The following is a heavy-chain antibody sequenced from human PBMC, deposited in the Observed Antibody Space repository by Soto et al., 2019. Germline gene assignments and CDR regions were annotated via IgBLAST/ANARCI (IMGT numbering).Heavy chain of an antibody. Sequence: PAETLSLTCTVSGGSISSISYYWGWIRQPPGKGLEWIGSIYYSGSTYYNPSLKSRVTISVDTSKNQFSLKLSSVTAADTAVYYCARGQDIVVVIAIYAFDIWGQGTMVTVSS. CDR3: ARGQDIVVVIAIYAFDI. CDR1: GGSISSISYY. V-gene: IGHV4-39*01. D-gene: IGHD2-21*01. CDR2: IYYSGST. J-gene: IGHJ3*02.